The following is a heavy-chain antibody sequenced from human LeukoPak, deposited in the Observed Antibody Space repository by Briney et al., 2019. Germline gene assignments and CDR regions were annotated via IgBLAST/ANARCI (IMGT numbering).Heavy chain of an antibody. CDR2: IWYGGSNK. Sequence: GGSLRLSCAASGFTFSSYGMHWVRQAPGKGLEWVAVIWYGGSNKYYADSVKGRFTISRDNSKNTLYLQMNSLRAEDTAVYYCAKETWGYCSSTSCCYFDYWGQGTLVTVPS. J-gene: IGHJ4*02. CDR3: AKETWGYCSSTSCCYFDY. V-gene: IGHV3-30*02. CDR1: GFTFSSYG. D-gene: IGHD2-2*01.